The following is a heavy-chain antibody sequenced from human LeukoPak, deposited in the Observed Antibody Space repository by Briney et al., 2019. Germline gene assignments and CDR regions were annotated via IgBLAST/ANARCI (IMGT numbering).Heavy chain of an antibody. CDR2: IYHSGST. CDR1: ASSISRYY. V-gene: IGHV4-59*01. D-gene: IGHD3-10*01. CDR3: ARDRPYYFGSGSYSDGFDS. Sequence: SETLSLTCTVSASSISRYYWSWLRQPPGKGLEWIGYIYHSGSTNYSPSLKSRVTISLDTSKNQFSLNLSSVTAADTAVYYCARDRPYYFGSGSYSDGFDSWGQGTLVTVSS. J-gene: IGHJ4*02.